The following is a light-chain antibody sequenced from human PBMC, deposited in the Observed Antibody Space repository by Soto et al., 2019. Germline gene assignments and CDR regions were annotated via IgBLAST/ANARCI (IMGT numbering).Light chain of an antibody. J-gene: IGKJ3*01. Sequence: DIPLTQSPSFLSASVGDRVTITCRASQGISSYLAWYQQKPGKAPKLLIYAASTLQSGVPSRFSGSGSGTEFTLTISSLQPEDFATYYCQQLNSYLPGGFTFGPGTKVDIK. V-gene: IGKV1-9*01. CDR2: AAS. CDR1: QGISSY. CDR3: QQLNSYLPGGFT.